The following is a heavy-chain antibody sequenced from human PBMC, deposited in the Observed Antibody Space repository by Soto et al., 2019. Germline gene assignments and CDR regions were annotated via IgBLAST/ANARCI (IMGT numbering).Heavy chain of an antibody. CDR1: GYGFTSYW. D-gene: IGHD3-22*01. Sequence: GGSMTISCKGSGYGFTSYWISWVRQMPGKGLEWMGRIDPSDSYTNYSPSFQGHVTISADKSISTAYLQWSSLKASDTAMYYCARESYEGYFFTGGDYSYSMDFWCQGPSVSGSS. CDR2: IDPSDSYT. CDR3: ARESYEGYFFTGGDYSYSMDF. J-gene: IGHJ6*02. V-gene: IGHV5-10-1*01.